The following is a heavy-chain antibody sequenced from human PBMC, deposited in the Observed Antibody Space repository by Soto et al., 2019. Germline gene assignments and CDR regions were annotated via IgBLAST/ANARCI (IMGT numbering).Heavy chain of an antibody. CDR2: INAGNGNT. D-gene: IGHD3-3*01. CDR3: SREIITIFGVVTFGMDV. Sequence: GASVKVSCKASGYTFTSYAMHWVRQAPGQRLEWMGWINAGNGNTKYSQKFQGRVTITRDTSASTAYMELSSLRSEDTAVYYCSREIITIFGVVTFGMDVWGQGTTVTVSS. J-gene: IGHJ6*02. V-gene: IGHV1-3*01. CDR1: GYTFTSYA.